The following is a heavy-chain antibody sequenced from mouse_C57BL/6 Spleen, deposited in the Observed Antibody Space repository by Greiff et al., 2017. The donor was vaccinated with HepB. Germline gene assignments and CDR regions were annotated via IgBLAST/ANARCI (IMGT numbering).Heavy chain of an antibody. J-gene: IGHJ1*03. CDR3: ARTLHYYGSSYGYFDV. Sequence: VKLQESGAELVKPGASVKISCKASGYAFSSYWMNWVKQRPGKGLEWIGQIYPGDGDTNYNGKFKGKATLTADKSSSTAYMQLSSLTSEDSAVYFCARTLHYYGSSYGYFDVWGTGTTVTVSS. CDR1: GYAFSSYW. V-gene: IGHV1-80*01. CDR2: IYPGDGDT. D-gene: IGHD1-1*01.